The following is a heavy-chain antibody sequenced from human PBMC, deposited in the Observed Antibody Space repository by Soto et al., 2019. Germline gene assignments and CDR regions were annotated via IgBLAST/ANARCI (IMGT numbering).Heavy chain of an antibody. CDR1: GFTFSSYW. CDR3: ARASSRYNWNVGYYYGMDV. D-gene: IGHD1-20*01. CDR2: IKQDGSEK. J-gene: IGHJ6*02. Sequence: GGSLRLSCAASGFTFSSYWMSWVRQAPGKWLEWVANIKQDGSEKYYVDSVKGRFTISRDNAKNSLYLQMNSLRAEDTAVYYCARASSRYNWNVGYYYGMDVWGQGTTVTVSS. V-gene: IGHV3-7*01.